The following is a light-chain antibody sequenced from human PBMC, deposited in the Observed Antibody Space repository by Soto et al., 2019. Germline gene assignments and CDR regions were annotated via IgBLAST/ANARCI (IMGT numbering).Light chain of an antibody. J-gene: IGLJ3*02. CDR3: ASWEDSLDGWV. V-gene: IGLV1-44*01. CDR2: GNN. CDR1: KSNIGSNT. Sequence: QSVLTQPPSASGTPGQRVTISCSGSKSNIGSNTVNWYQQLPGTAPKLLIYGNNQRPSGVPDRFSGSKSGTSASLAISGLQSEDEADYYCASWEDSLDGWVFGGGTKLTVL.